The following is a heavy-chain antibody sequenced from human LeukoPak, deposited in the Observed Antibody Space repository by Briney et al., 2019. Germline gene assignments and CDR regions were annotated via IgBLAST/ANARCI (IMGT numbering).Heavy chain of an antibody. CDR3: ARDRGVSAFGGVNPGPFDY. Sequence: SQTLSLTCTVSRGSISSGSYYWGWIRQPPGKGLEWIGSIYYSGSTYYNPSLKSRVTISVDTSKNQFSLKLSSVTAADTAVYYCARDRGVSAFGGVNPGPFDYWGQGTLVTVSS. V-gene: IGHV4-39*02. D-gene: IGHD3-16*01. CDR1: RGSISSGSYY. J-gene: IGHJ4*02. CDR2: IYYSGST.